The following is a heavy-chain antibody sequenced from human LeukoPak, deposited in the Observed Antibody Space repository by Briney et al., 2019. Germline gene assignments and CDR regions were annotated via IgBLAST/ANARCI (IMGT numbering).Heavy chain of an antibody. D-gene: IGHD1-1*01. CDR2: ISGSGGST. CDR1: GFTFSSYA. Sequence: QPGGSLRLSCAASGFTFSSYATSWVRQAPGKGLEWVSAISGSGGSTYYADSVKGRFTISRDNSKDTLFLQMNSLRAEDTAVYYCAKGNRATGTAHIDYWGQGTLVTVSS. V-gene: IGHV3-23*01. CDR3: AKGNRATGTAHIDY. J-gene: IGHJ4*02.